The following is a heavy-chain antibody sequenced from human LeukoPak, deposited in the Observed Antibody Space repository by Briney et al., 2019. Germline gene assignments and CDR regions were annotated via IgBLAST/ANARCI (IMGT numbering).Heavy chain of an antibody. V-gene: IGHV3-7*03. CDR1: GFTFSSYW. CDR3: ARGGGLDV. Sequence: GGSLRLSCAASGFTFSSYWMNWARQAPGKGLEWVASINHNGNVNYYVDSVKGRFTISRDNAKNSLYLQMSNLRAEDTAVYFCARGGGLDVWGLGTTVTVSS. D-gene: IGHD3-16*01. J-gene: IGHJ6*02. CDR2: INHNGNVN.